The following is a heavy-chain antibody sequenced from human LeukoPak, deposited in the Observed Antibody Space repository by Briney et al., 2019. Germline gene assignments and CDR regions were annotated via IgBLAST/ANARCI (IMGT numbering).Heavy chain of an antibody. CDR3: ARVQKRLSRTYYYDSSGLDY. D-gene: IGHD3-22*01. J-gene: IGHJ4*02. CDR1: GGSFSGYY. V-gene: IGHV4-34*01. CDR2: INHSGST. Sequence: SETLSLTCAVYGGSFSGYYWSWIRQPPGKGLEWIGEINHSGSTNYNTSLKSRVTISVDTSKNQFSLKLSSVTAADTAVYYCARVQKRLSRTYYYDSSGLDYWGQGTLVTVSS.